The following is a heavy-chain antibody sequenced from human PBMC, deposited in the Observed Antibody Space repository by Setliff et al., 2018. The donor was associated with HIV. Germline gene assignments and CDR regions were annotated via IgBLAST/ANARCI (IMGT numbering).Heavy chain of an antibody. CDR3: ARSIAAAPPHMDV. V-gene: IGHV4-31*03. Sequence: SETLSLTCTVSGGPINSGAYYWSWIRQYPGKGLEWIGYIYYSGSTYYKPSLKSRVTISVDTSKNQFSLKLSSVTAADTAVYYCARSIAAAPPHMDVWGKGTTVTVSS. CDR1: GGPINSGAYY. D-gene: IGHD6-13*01. J-gene: IGHJ6*03. CDR2: IYYSGST.